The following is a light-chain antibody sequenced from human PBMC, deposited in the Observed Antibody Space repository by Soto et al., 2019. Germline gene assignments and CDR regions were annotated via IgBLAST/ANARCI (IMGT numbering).Light chain of an antibody. V-gene: IGKV3-11*01. Sequence: EIVLTQSPATLSLSPGERATFSCRASQSVSSYLAWYQQKPGQAPRLLIYDASNRATGIPARFSGGGSGTDFTLSISSLEPDDFAVYYCQQRSNWRFTFGPGTRVDIK. CDR2: DAS. CDR3: QQRSNWRFT. CDR1: QSVSSY. J-gene: IGKJ3*01.